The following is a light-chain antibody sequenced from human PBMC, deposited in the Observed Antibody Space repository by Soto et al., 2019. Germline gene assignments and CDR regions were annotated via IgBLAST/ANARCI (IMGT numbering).Light chain of an antibody. CDR2: STS. V-gene: IGLV7-43*01. CDR3: LLYYGGAGV. Sequence: QTVVTQEPSLTVSPGGTVTLTCASSTGAVTSAYYPNWFQQRPGQAPRSLIYSTSYKHSWTPARFSGSLLGDKAALTLSGVQPEDEADYYCLLYYGGAGVFGGGTKVTAL. J-gene: IGLJ2*01. CDR1: TGAVTSAYY.